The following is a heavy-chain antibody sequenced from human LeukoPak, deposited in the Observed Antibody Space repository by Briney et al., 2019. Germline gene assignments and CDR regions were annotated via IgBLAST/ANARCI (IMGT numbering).Heavy chain of an antibody. J-gene: IGHJ6*03. CDR1: GGSISSSSYY. Sequence: SETLSLTCTVSGGSISSSSYYWGWIRQPPGKGLEWIGSIYYSGSTYYNPSLKSRVTISVDTSKNQFSLKLSSVTAADTAVYYCAEGAERSPYYYYYMDVWGKGTTVTVSS. CDR3: AEGAERSPYYYYYMDV. D-gene: IGHD1-26*01. CDR2: IYYSGST. V-gene: IGHV4-39*01.